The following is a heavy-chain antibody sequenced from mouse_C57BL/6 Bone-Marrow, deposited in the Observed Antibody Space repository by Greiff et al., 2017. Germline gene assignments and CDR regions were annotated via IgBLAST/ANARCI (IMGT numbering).Heavy chain of an antibody. CDR1: GYTFTSYW. CDR2: IYPGSGST. J-gene: IGHJ4*01. Sequence: QVQLQQPGAELVKPGASVKMSCKASGYTFTSYWITWVKQRPGQGLEWIGDIYPGSGSTNYNEKFKSKATLTVDTSSGTAYMQLSSLTSEDSAVYYCAREGTVVPHYYAMDYWGQGTSVTVSS. V-gene: IGHV1-55*01. CDR3: AREGTVVPHYYAMDY. D-gene: IGHD1-1*01.